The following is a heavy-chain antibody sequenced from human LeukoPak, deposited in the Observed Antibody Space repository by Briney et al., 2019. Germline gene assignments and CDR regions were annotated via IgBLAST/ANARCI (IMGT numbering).Heavy chain of an antibody. CDR3: ASSACSSTSCPSDY. J-gene: IGHJ4*02. V-gene: IGHV3-7*01. Sequence: PGGSLRLSCEASGFSMSVYWMSWVRQAPGKGLEWVGNIKQDGSERNYVDSVKGRFTISRDNAKKSLYLQMNSLRAEDTAVYYCASSACSSTSCPSDYWGQGTLVTVSS. CDR2: IKQDGSER. CDR1: GFSMSVYW. D-gene: IGHD2-2*01.